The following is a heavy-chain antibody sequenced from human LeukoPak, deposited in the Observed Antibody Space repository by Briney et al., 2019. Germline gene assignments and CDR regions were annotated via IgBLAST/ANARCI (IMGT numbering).Heavy chain of an antibody. CDR3: ARQYCSSFTCYGILGFYFDY. J-gene: IGHJ4*02. D-gene: IGHD2-2*01. CDR1: GYSISTGYY. Sequence: ESSETLSLTCTVSGYSISTGYYWGWIRQPPGKGLEWIGSIFYSGNTYYNPSLRSRVTIFVDTSKNQFSLKLSSVTAADTAVYYCARQYCSSFTCYGILGFYFDYWGQGNLATVSS. CDR2: IFYSGNT. V-gene: IGHV4-38-2*02.